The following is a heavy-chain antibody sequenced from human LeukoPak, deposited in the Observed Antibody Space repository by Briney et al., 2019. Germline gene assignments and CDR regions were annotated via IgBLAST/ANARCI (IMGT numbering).Heavy chain of an antibody. J-gene: IGHJ6*02. D-gene: IGHD3-22*01. CDR2: IIPIFGTA. V-gene: IGHV1-69*13. Sequence: SVKVSCKASGGTFSSYAISRVRQAPGQGLEWMGGIIPIFGTANYAQKFQGRVTITADESTSTAYMELSSLRSEDTAVYYCARDIYDSSVYYYGMDVWGQGTTVTVSS. CDR1: GGTFSSYA. CDR3: ARDIYDSSVYYYGMDV.